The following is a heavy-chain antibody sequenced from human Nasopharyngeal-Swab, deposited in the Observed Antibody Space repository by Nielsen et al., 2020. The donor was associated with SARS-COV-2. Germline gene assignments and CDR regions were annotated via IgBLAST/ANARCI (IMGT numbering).Heavy chain of an antibody. CDR2: ISYDGSNK. V-gene: IGHV3-30*18. CDR3: AKDVSCSGGSCYRYYYYYMDV. Sequence: GESLKISCAASGFTFSSYGMHWVRQAPGTGLEWVAVISYDGSNKYYADSVKGRFTISRDNSKNTLYLQMNSLRAEDTAVYYCAKDVSCSGGSCYRYYYYYMDVWGKGTTVTVSS. D-gene: IGHD2-15*01. J-gene: IGHJ6*03. CDR1: GFTFSSYG.